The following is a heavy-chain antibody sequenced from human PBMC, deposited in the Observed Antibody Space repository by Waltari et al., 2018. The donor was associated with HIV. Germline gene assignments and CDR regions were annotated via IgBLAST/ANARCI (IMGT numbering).Heavy chain of an antibody. Sequence: QVQLQQWGAGLLKPSETLSLTCAVYGGSFSGYYWRWIRQPPGKGLEWIGEINHSGSTTYNPSLKGRVTISVDTSKNQFSLKLNSVTAADTALYFCARVGTGWDGSSNYYAMDVWGQGTTVSVSS. V-gene: IGHV4-34*01. J-gene: IGHJ6*02. D-gene: IGHD6-19*01. CDR2: INHSGST. CDR1: GGSFSGYY. CDR3: ARVGTGWDGSSNYYAMDV.